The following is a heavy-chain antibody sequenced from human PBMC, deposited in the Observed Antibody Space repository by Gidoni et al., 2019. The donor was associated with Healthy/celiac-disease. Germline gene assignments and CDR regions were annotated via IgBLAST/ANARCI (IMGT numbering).Heavy chain of an antibody. J-gene: IGHJ4*02. CDR3: AREIIFMYSSGWYARGFDY. D-gene: IGHD6-19*01. CDR2: ISSSGSTI. CDR1: GFTFSSYE. Sequence: EVQLVESGGSLVQPGGSLRLSCAASGFTFSSYEMNWVRQAPGKGLEWVSYISSSGSTIYYADSVKGRFTISRDNAKNSLYLQMNSLRAEDTAVYYCAREIIFMYSSGWYARGFDYWGQGTLVTVSS. V-gene: IGHV3-48*03.